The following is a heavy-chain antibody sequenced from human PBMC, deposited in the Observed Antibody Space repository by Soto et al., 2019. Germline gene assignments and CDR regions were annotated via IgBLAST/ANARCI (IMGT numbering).Heavy chain of an antibody. D-gene: IGHD2-15*01. CDR3: ARVGCSGGSCYYYFDY. CDR2: INPSGGST. J-gene: IGHJ4*02. CDR1: GYTFTSYY. Sequence: GASVKVSCKASGYTFTSYYMHWVRQAPGQGLEWMGIINPSGGSTSYAQKFQGRVTMTRDTSTSTVYMELSSLRSEDTAVYYCARVGCSGGSCYYYFDYWGQGTLVTVSS. V-gene: IGHV1-46*03.